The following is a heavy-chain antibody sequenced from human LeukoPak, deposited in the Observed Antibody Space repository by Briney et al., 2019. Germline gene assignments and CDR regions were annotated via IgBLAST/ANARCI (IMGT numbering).Heavy chain of an antibody. CDR1: GYSFTSYW. CDR2: IYPGGSDT. V-gene: IGHV5-51*01. CDR3: ARRGEAMDPFDY. D-gene: IGHD5-18*01. Sequence: GESLKISCKDSGYSFTSYWIGWVRQMPGKGLEWMGIIYPGGSDTRYSPSFQGQVTISADKSINTAYLQWSSLKASDTAIYYCARRGEAMDPFDYWGQVTLVTVSS. J-gene: IGHJ4*02.